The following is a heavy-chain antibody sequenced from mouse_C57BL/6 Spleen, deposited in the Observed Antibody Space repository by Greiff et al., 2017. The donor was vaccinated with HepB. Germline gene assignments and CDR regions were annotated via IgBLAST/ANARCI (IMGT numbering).Heavy chain of an antibody. Sequence: EVQRVESGPGLVKPSQSLSLTCSVTGYSITSGYYWNWIRQFPGNKLEWMGYISYDGSNNYNPSLKNRISITRDTSKNQFFLKLNSVTTEDTATYYCARADYGRPYYWGQGTTLTVSS. CDR2: ISYDGSN. CDR3: ARADYGRPYY. J-gene: IGHJ2*01. CDR1: GYSITSGYY. D-gene: IGHD1-1*01. V-gene: IGHV3-6*01.